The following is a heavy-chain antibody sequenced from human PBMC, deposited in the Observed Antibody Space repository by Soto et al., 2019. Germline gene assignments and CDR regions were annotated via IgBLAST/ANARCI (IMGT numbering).Heavy chain of an antibody. V-gene: IGHV4-59*01. CDR3: AGAGHIAAAGGWFDP. J-gene: IGHJ5*02. CDR2: IYYSGST. Sequence: SETLSLTCTVSGGSISSYYWSWIRQPPGKGLEWIGYIYYSGSTNYNPSLKSRVTISVDTSKNQFSLKLSSVTAADTAVYYCAGAGHIAAAGGWFDPWGQGTLVTVSS. CDR1: GGSISSYY. D-gene: IGHD6-13*01.